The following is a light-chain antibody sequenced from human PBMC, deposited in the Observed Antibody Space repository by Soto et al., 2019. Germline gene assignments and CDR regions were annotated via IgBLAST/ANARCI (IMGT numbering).Light chain of an antibody. V-gene: IGKV3-11*01. J-gene: IGKJ2*01. CDR3: QQRSNWTPYT. CDR2: DAS. Sequence: EIVLTQSPATLSLSPGERATLSCRASQSVSSYLAWYQQKPGQAPRLLIFDASNRATGIPARFSGSGSGTDFAPTISSIEPADYAVYYCQQRSNWTPYTFGRGTKLEIK. CDR1: QSVSSY.